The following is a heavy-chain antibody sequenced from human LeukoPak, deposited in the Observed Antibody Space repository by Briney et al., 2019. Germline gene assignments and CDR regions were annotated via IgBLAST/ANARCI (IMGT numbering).Heavy chain of an antibody. V-gene: IGHV4-39*01. CDR2: IYYSGST. CDR1: GGSISSSSYY. CDR3: ARGRGYGRYFDWLLSRSDAFDI. D-gene: IGHD3-9*01. J-gene: IGHJ3*02. Sequence: KPSETLSLTCTVSGGSISSSSYYWGWIRQPPGKGLEWIGSIYYSGSTYYNPSLKSRVTISVDTSKNQFSLKLSSVTAADTAVYYCARGRGYGRYFDWLLSRSDAFDIWGQGTMVTVSS.